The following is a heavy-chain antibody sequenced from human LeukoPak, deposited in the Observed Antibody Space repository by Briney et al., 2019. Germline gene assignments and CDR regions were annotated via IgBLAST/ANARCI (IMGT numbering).Heavy chain of an antibody. D-gene: IGHD2-2*01. J-gene: IGHJ6*02. CDR3: ARDRVPAALYANYYYYGMDV. CDR2: INPSGGST. CDR1: GYTFTSYY. Sequence: ASVKVSCKASGYTFTSYYMHWVRQAPGQGLEWMGIINPSGGSTSYAQKFQGRVTMTRDTSISTAYMELSRLRSDDTAVYYCARDRVPAALYANYYYYGMDVWGQGTTVTVSS. V-gene: IGHV1-46*01.